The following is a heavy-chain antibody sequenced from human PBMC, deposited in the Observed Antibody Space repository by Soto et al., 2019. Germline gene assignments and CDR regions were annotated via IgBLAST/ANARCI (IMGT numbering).Heavy chain of an antibody. Sequence: PSETLSLTCAVSGGSFTSNNWWTLVRQPPGQGLEWIGESYRTGSTNYNPSLKSRVTISLDKSENQFSLKVTSLTAEDTAVYYCASRDPGTSVDYWGQGTLVTVSS. J-gene: IGHJ4*02. CDR1: GGSFTSNNW. CDR3: ASRDPGTSVDY. CDR2: SYRTGST. D-gene: IGHD1-7*01. V-gene: IGHV4-4*02.